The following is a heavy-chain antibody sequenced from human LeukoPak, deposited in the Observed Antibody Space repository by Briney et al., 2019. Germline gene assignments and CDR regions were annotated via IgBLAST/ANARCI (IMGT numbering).Heavy chain of an antibody. J-gene: IGHJ6*02. CDR3: ARGEGYSSSWYYYSYGMDV. V-gene: IGHV4-34*01. Sequence: SETLSLTCAVYGGSFSGYCWSWIRQPPGKGLEWIGEINHSGSTNYNPSLKSRVTISVDTSKNQFSLKLSSVTAADTAVYYCARGEGYSSSWYYYSYGMDVWGQGTTVTVSS. D-gene: IGHD6-13*01. CDR2: INHSGST. CDR1: GGSFSGYC.